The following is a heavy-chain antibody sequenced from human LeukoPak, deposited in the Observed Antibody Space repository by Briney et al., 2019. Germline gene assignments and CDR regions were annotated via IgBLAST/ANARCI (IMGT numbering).Heavy chain of an antibody. D-gene: IGHD3-10*01. CDR3: AREYYYGSGSYYNGY. Sequence: GGSLRLSCAASGFTFRSYWMSWVRQAPGKGLEWVANIKQDGSEKYYVDSVKGRFTISRDNAKNSLYLQMNSLRAEDTAVYYCAREYYYGSGSYYNGYWGQGTLVTVSS. J-gene: IGHJ4*02. V-gene: IGHV3-7*04. CDR1: GFTFRSYW. CDR2: IKQDGSEK.